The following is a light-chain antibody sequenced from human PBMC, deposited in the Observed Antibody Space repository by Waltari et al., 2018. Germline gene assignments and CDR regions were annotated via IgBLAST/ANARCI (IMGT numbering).Light chain of an antibody. CDR1: NIGRKS. J-gene: IGLJ1*01. CDR3: QVWDANNEPGV. CDR2: YDN. V-gene: IGLV3-21*04. Sequence: SYVLTQPPSLSVAPGMTASITCGGDNIGRKSVHWNQRKPGQAPVLVISYDNDRPSGIPERFSGSNSGDTATLTISRVEAGDEGDYYCQVWDANNEPGVFGTGTEVTVL.